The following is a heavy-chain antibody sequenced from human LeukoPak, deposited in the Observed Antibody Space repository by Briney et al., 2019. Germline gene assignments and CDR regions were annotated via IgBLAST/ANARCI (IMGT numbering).Heavy chain of an antibody. Sequence: GASVKVSCKASGYTFTSYGISWVRQAPGQGLEWMGWISAYNGNTNYAQKLQGRVTMTTDTATSTAYMELRSLRSDDTAVYYCARDQCSSTSCYVGVGIFDYWGQGTLVTVSS. V-gene: IGHV1-18*01. CDR3: ARDQCSSTSCYVGVGIFDY. CDR2: ISAYNGNT. J-gene: IGHJ4*02. CDR1: GYTFTSYG. D-gene: IGHD2-2*01.